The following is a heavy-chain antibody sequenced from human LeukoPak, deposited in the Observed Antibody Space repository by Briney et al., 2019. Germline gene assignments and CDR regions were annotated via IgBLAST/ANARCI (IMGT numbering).Heavy chain of an antibody. J-gene: IGHJ4*02. CDR2: IIPIFGTA. CDR1: GGTFSSYA. Sequence: SVTVSCKASGGTFSSYAISWVRQAPGQGLEWMGGIIPIFGTANYAQKFQGRVTITADKSTSTAYMELSSLRSEDTAVYYCASGSYFSNSYYDSSGYGFDYWGQGTLVTVSS. CDR3: ASGSYFSNSYYDSSGYGFDY. D-gene: IGHD3-22*01. V-gene: IGHV1-69*06.